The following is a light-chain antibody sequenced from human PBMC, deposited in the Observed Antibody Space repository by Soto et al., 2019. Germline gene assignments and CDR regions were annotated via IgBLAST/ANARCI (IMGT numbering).Light chain of an antibody. CDR3: QQSYSLPPT. Sequence: DIQMTQSPSSLSASVGDRVTITCRASQSISNCLNWYQHKPGKAPNLLIYAASSLQSRVPSRFSGSGSGTDFSLTISSLQPEDFATFYCQQSYSLPPTFGQGTKVEIK. V-gene: IGKV1-39*01. J-gene: IGKJ1*01. CDR1: QSISNC. CDR2: AAS.